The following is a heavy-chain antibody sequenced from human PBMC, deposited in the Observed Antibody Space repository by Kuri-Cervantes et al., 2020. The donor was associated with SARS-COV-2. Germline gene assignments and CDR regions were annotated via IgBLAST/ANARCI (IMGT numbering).Heavy chain of an antibody. CDR2: INPNSGGT. D-gene: IGHD3-10*01. V-gene: IGHV1-2*02. CDR3: ARDDGKPTYYYGSGSYRY. Sequence: ASVKVSCKASGYTFTGYYMHWMRQAPGQGLEWMGWINPNSGGTNYAQKFQGRVTMTRDTSISTAYMELSRLRSDDTAVYYCARDDGKPTYYYGSGSYRYWGQGTLVTVSS. J-gene: IGHJ4*02. CDR1: GYTFTGYY.